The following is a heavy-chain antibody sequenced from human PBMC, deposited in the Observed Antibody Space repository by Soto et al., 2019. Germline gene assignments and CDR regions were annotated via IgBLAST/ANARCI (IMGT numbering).Heavy chain of an antibody. V-gene: IGHV4-39*02. CDR3: AREYSSAPDY. J-gene: IGHJ4*02. D-gene: IGHD6-25*01. Sequence: QLQLQESGPGLVKPSETLSLTCTVSGGSISSSSYYWVWIRQPPGKGLEWIGSIDYSGSTFYSPSLRSRVTISVDTSKHQVDLRVGSLTAADTSVYYCAREYSSAPDYWGQGTLVTVSS. CDR1: GGSISSSSYY. CDR2: IDYSGST.